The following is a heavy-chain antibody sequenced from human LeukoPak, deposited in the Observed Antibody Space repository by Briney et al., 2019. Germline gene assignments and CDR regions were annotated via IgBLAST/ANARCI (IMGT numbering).Heavy chain of an antibody. V-gene: IGHV1-69*04. Sequence: SVKVSCKASGGTFSSYTISWVRQAPGQGLEWMGRIIPILGIANYAQKFQGRVTITADKSTSTAYMELSSLRSEDTAVYYCARDHRGFPDAFDIWGQGTMVTVSS. CDR3: ARDHRGFPDAFDI. CDR1: GGTFSSYT. CDR2: IIPILGIA. J-gene: IGHJ3*02. D-gene: IGHD3-10*01.